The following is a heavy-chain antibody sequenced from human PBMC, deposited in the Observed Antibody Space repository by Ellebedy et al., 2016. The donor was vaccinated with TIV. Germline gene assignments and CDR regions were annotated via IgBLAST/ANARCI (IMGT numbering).Heavy chain of an antibody. CDR2: INPDGSST. CDR1: GFTFSSYW. D-gene: IGHD6-19*01. V-gene: IGHV3-74*01. CDR3: ARASSGFDL. Sequence: GESLKISCAASGFTFSSYWMHWVRQGPGKGLLWVSRINPDGSSTSYADSVKGRFTISRDNAKNTLYLQMNSLRAEDTAVYYCARASSGFDLWGRGTLVTVSS. J-gene: IGHJ2*01.